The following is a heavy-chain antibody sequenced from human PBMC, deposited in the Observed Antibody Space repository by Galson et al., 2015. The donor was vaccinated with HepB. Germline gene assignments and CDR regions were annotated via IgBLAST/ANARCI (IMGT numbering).Heavy chain of an antibody. V-gene: IGHV3-30*18. J-gene: IGHJ5*02. CDR3: AKEGCSSPFCYGGGHNWFDP. CDR1: GFTFSRYG. Sequence: SLRLSCAASGFTFSRYGMHWVRQAPGKGLEWVALISNDGDNKNYGDSVKGRFTISRDNSKNTLFLQMNSLRPEDTAVYYCAKEGCSSPFCYGGGHNWFDPWGQGSLVTVSS. CDR2: ISNDGDNK. D-gene: IGHD2-2*01.